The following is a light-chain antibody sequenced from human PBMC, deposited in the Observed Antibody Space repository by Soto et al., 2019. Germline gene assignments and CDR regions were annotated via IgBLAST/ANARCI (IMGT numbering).Light chain of an antibody. Sequence: ENVLTQSPGTLSLSPGERATLSCRASQSVSSSHLAWYQQKPGQAPRLLMYGASSRATGIPDRFSGGGSGADFTLTTSRLEPEDFGVYYCQQYHNSILMFGQGTKVDIK. CDR3: QQYHNSILM. V-gene: IGKV3-20*01. CDR2: GAS. J-gene: IGKJ1*01. CDR1: QSVSSSH.